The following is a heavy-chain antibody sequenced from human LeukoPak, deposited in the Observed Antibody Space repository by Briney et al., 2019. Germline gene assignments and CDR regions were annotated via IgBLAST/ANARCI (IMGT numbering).Heavy chain of an antibody. CDR2: LKSKTDGGTT. V-gene: IGHV3-15*01. Sequence: GGSLRLSCAASGFTFSNAWMSWVRQAPGKGLEWVGRLKSKTDGGTTDYAAPVKGRFTISRDDSKNTLYLQMNTLKTEDTAVYFCAAGVGTTDFDYWGQGTLVTVSS. CDR1: GFTFSNAW. D-gene: IGHD1-26*01. J-gene: IGHJ4*02. CDR3: AAGVGTTDFDY.